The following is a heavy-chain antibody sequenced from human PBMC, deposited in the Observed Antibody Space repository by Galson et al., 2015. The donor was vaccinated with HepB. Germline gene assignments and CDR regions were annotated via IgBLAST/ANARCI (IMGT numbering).Heavy chain of an antibody. CDR2: INWNGGST. Sequence: SLRLSCAASGFTFDDYGMRWVRQAPGKGLEWVSGINWNGGSTGYADSVKGRFTISRDNAKNSLYLQMNSLRAEDTALYHCAREYYYDSSGYPYAFDIWGQGTMVTVSS. CDR3: AREYYYDSSGYPYAFDI. CDR1: GFTFDDYG. D-gene: IGHD3-22*01. V-gene: IGHV3-20*01. J-gene: IGHJ3*02.